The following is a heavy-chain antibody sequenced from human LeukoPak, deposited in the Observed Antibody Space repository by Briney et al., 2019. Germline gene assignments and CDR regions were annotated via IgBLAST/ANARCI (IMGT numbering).Heavy chain of an antibody. Sequence: GGSLRLSCAASGFTFSGSAIHWVRQSSGKGLEWVGQIDKKDKGYATATACAASVKGRFTISRDNAKNSLYLQMNSLRAEDTAVYYCAREEGPFDTWGQGTLVTVSS. CDR3: AREEGPFDT. V-gene: IGHV3-73*01. CDR1: GFTFSGSA. J-gene: IGHJ5*02. CDR2: IDKKDKGYATAT.